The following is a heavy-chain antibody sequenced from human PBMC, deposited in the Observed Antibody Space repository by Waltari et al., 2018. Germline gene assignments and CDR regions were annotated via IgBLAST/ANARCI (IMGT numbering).Heavy chain of an antibody. D-gene: IGHD1-1*01. CDR3: VKGNEIDY. Sequence: QVHLVESGGGVVQPGGSRRLSCAAPGFNFTLFGMHWVRQASGKGLEWVSFISYDGSNENYADSVKGRFTMSRDNSKKMLYVQMNNLRAEDSAVYYCVKGNEIDYWGQGTLVTVSS. CDR2: ISYDGSNE. CDR1: GFNFTLFG. V-gene: IGHV3-30*02. J-gene: IGHJ4*02.